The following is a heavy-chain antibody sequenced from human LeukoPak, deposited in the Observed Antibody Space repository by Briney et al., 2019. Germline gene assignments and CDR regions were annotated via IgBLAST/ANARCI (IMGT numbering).Heavy chain of an antibody. CDR3: ARLVDNDSSGYPDTFDM. CDR2: IYFSGRT. J-gene: IGHJ3*02. CDR1: GGSISSRY. D-gene: IGHD3-22*01. Sequence: SETLSLTCTVSGGSISSRYWSWLQQPPGKGLEWVGYIYFSGRTQYNPSLRSRVTISVDTSENNFSLKLTSMTAADTAVYYCARLVDNDSSGYPDTFDMWGRGTVVTVSS. V-gene: IGHV4-59*11.